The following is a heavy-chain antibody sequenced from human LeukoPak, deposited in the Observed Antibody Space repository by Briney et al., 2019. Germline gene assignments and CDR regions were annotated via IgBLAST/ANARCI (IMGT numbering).Heavy chain of an antibody. D-gene: IGHD2-2*01. CDR3: ARVLYCSSTSCYEGFWFDP. V-gene: IGHV7-4-1*02. J-gene: IGHJ5*02. CDR2: INTNTGNP. Sequence: ASVKVSCKASGYTFTSYAMNWVRQAPGQGLEWMGWINTNTGNPTYAQGFTGRFVFSLDTSVSTAYLQISSLRSEDTAVYYCARVLYCSSTSCYEGFWFDPWGQGTLVTVSS. CDR1: GYTFTSYA.